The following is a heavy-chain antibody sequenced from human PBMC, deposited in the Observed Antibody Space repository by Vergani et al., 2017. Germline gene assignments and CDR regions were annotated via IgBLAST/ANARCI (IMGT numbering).Heavy chain of an antibody. CDR1: VGSISSSSYY. Sequence: QLQLQESGPGLVKPSEPLSLTCTVSVGSISSSSYYWGWIRQPPGKGLGWIGSIYYSGSTYYNPSIKSRVTISVDPSKNQFSLKLSSVTAADTAVYYCARAGXAVAGSRATNYYYYYMDVWGKGTTVTVSS. V-gene: IGHV4-39*07. CDR3: ARAGXAVAGSRATNYYYYYMDV. D-gene: IGHD6-19*01. J-gene: IGHJ6*03. CDR2: IYYSGST.